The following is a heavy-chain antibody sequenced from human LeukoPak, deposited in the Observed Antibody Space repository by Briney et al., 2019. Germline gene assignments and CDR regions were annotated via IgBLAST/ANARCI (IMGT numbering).Heavy chain of an antibody. CDR2: IYYSGST. CDR1: GGSISSYY. D-gene: IGHD3-10*01. J-gene: IGHJ3*02. V-gene: IGHV4-59*01. CDR3: ARGITKDAFDI. Sequence: SETLSLTCTVSGGSISSYYWSWIRQPPGKGLEWIGYIYYSGSTNYNPSLKSRVTISVDTSKNQFSLKLSSVTAADTAVYYCARGITKDAFDIWGQGTMVTVSS.